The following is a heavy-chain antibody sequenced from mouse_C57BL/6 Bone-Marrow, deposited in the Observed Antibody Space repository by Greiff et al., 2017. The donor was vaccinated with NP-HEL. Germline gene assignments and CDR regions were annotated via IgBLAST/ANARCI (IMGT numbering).Heavy chain of an antibody. J-gene: IGHJ3*01. V-gene: IGHV1-9*01. Sequence: VQLQQSGAELMKPGASVKLSCKATGYTFTGYWIEWVKQRPGHGLEWIGEILPGSGCPNYNEKFKGKATFTADTSSNTAYMQLSSRTTEDSAIYYCARRYDGYAWFAYWGQGTLVTVSA. CDR3: ARRYDGYAWFAY. D-gene: IGHD2-3*01. CDR1: GYTFTGYW. CDR2: ILPGSGCP.